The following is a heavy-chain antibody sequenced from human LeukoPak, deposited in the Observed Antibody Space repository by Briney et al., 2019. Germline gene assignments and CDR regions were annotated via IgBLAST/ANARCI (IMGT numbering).Heavy chain of an antibody. J-gene: IGHJ4*02. V-gene: IGHV3-30*18. CDR1: GFTFSSYG. Sequence: GGSLRLSCAASGFTFSSYGMHWVRQAPGKGLEWVAVISYDGTIKYYADSVKGRFTISRDNSKNTLYLQMNSLRPEDTAVYYCTKVTGFVWLFPFDSWGQGTLVTVSS. CDR3: TKVTGFVWLFPFDS. D-gene: IGHD3-9*01. CDR2: ISYDGTIK.